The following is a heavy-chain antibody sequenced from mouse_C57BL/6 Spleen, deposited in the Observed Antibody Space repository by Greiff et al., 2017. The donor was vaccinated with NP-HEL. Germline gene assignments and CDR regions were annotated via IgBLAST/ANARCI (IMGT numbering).Heavy chain of an antibody. CDR1: GFNIKDDY. CDR2: IDPENGDT. CDR3: TTSYLLGPMDY. V-gene: IGHV14-4*01. D-gene: IGHD2-1*01. Sequence: EVQVVESGAELVRPGASVKLSCTASGFNIKDDYMHWVKQRPEQGLEWIGWIDPENGDTEYASKFQGKATITADTSSNTAYLQLSSLTSEDTAVYYCTTSYLLGPMDYWGQGTSVTVSS. J-gene: IGHJ4*01.